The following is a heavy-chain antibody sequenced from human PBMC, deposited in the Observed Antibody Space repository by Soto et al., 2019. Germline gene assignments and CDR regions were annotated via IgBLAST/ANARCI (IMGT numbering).Heavy chain of an antibody. Sequence: GGSLRLSCAASGFPFSSYAIHWVRQTPGKGLEWVAVISYHGIDKVCADSVKGRFTISRDNSRNTVFLQMDSLRIEDTAVYYCAKETTGQKAFDIWGQGTMVTVSS. CDR3: AKETTGQKAFDI. D-gene: IGHD1-1*01. CDR1: GFPFSSYA. J-gene: IGHJ3*02. CDR2: ISYHGIDK. V-gene: IGHV3-30*18.